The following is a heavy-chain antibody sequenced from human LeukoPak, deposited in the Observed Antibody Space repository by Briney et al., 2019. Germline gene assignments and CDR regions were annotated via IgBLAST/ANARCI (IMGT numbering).Heavy chain of an antibody. CDR2: ISSSSSYI. CDR3: ARDPVGGDNY. CDR1: EFTFNSYN. Sequence: PGGSLRLSCAASEFTFNSYNMNWVRQAPGKGLEWVSSISSSSSYIYYADSVKGRFTISRDNAKNSLYLQMNSLRAEDTAVYYCARDPVGGDNYWGQGTLVTVSS. V-gene: IGHV3-21*01. J-gene: IGHJ4*02. D-gene: IGHD2-21*02.